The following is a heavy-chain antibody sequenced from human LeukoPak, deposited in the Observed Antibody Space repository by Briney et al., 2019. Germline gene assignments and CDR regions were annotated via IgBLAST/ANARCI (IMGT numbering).Heavy chain of an antibody. CDR2: IYYSGST. Sequence: SETLSLTCTVSGGSIRSYYWSWIRQPPGKGLEWIGDIYYSGSTNYNPSLKSRVTISEDTSKNQFSLKLSAVTAADTAVYYCAREGGRDGYSDRVIGAFDIWGQGTMVTVSS. CDR3: AREGGRDGYSDRVIGAFDI. CDR1: GGSIRSYY. V-gene: IGHV4-59*01. J-gene: IGHJ3*02. D-gene: IGHD5-24*01.